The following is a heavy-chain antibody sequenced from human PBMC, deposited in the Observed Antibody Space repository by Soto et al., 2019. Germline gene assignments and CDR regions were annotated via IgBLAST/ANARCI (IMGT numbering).Heavy chain of an antibody. J-gene: IGHJ6*02. V-gene: IGHV3-30*18. CDR1: GCTFCRYG. Sequence: GSLRRYFATSGCTFCRYGMNWVRQAPGKGLEWVAVISYDGSNKYYADSVKGRFTISRDNSKNTLYLQMNSLRAEDTAVYYCAKPLRFLEWFPPNYYGMDVWGQGTTVTVSS. CDR3: AKPLRFLEWFPPNYYGMDV. CDR2: ISYDGSNK. D-gene: IGHD3-3*01.